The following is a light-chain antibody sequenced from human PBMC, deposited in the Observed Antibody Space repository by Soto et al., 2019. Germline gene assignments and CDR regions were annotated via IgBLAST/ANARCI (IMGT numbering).Light chain of an antibody. V-gene: IGKV1-39*01. CDR3: LQHNTYPWT. Sequence: DIQMTQSPSSLSASVGDRVTITPRASQSISSYLNWYQQKPGKAPKLLIYAASSLQSGVPSRFSGSGSGTDFTLTISSLQPEDVATYYCLQHNTYPWTFGRGTKVDIK. CDR2: AAS. CDR1: QSISSY. J-gene: IGKJ1*01.